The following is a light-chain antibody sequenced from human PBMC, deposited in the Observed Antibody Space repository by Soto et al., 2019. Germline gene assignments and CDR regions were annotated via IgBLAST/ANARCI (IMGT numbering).Light chain of an antibody. CDR2: LNSDGSP. J-gene: IGLJ3*02. CDR3: QTWRTAGV. Sequence: QSVLTQPPSASASLGASVKLTCSLSSGHSSYAIAWHQQQPEKGPRYLMKLNSDGSPSKGDGSPDRFSGSSSGSERYLTISSLQSDDEAGYYCQTWRTAGVFGGGTKLTVL. V-gene: IGLV4-69*01. CDR1: SGHSSYA.